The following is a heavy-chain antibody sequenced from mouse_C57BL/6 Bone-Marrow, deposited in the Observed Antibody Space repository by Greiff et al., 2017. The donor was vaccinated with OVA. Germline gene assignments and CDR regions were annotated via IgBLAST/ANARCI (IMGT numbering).Heavy chain of an antibody. V-gene: IGHV5-6*01. CDR2: ISSGGSYT. J-gene: IGHJ1*03. CDR3: ARRGSYWYCDV. Sequence: EVQLQESGGDLVKPGGSLKLSCAASGFTFSSYGMSWVRQTPDKRLEWVATISSGGSYTYYPDSVKGRFTISRDNAKNTLYLQMSSLKSEDTAMYYCARRGSYWYCDVWGTGTTVTVSS. D-gene: IGHD1-1*01. CDR1: GFTFSSYG.